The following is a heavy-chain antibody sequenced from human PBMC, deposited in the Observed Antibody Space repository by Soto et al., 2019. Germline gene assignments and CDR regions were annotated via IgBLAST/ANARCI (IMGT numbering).Heavy chain of an antibody. Sequence: QVQLQQWGAGLLKPSETLSLTCAVYGGSFSGYYWSWIRQPPGKGLEWIGEINHSGSTNYNPSLTSRVTISVDTSKNQFSLKLSSVTAADTAVYYCARGHYYGSGSYYPWGQGTLVTVSS. V-gene: IGHV4-34*01. J-gene: IGHJ5*02. CDR1: GGSFSGYY. CDR2: INHSGST. D-gene: IGHD3-10*01. CDR3: ARGHYYGSGSYYP.